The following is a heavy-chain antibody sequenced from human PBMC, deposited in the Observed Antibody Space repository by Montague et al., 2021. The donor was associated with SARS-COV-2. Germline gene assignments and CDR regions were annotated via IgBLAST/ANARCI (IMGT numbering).Heavy chain of an antibody. CDR1: DDSISRYY. Sequence: SETLSLTCSVSDDSISRYYWSWIRQSDGKGLEWIGRIYTGGYVNYNPALQSRVSMSVDTSKSQVSLNVTSVTAADTAVYYCARAIWHLDVWGRGILVTVSS. CDR3: ARAIWHLDV. J-gene: IGHJ2*01. CDR2: IYTGGYV. V-gene: IGHV4-4*07.